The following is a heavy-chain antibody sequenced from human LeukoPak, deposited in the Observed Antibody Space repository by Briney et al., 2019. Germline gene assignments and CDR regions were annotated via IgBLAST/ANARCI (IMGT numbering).Heavy chain of an antibody. CDR3: ARRDTSGYFSDY. Sequence: GGSRRLSCAASGFSFSTYAMSWVRQAPGKGLEYVAAISSNGGNTYYPNSMKGRFTISRDSSKNTLYLQMGSLRVEDMAVYYCARRDTSGYFSDYWGQGTLVTVSS. V-gene: IGHV3-64*01. CDR1: GFSFSTYA. J-gene: IGHJ4*02. D-gene: IGHD6-19*01. CDR2: ISSNGGNT.